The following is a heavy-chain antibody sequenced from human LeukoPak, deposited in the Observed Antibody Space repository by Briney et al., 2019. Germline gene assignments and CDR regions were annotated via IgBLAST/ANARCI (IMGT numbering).Heavy chain of an antibody. V-gene: IGHV4-59*01. J-gene: IGHJ5*02. CDR3: ARNVLLWFGELNNWFDP. CDR2: IYYSGST. CDR1: GGSISSYY. Sequence: SETLSLTCTVSGGSISSYYWSWIRQPPGKGLEWIGYIYYSGSTNYNPSLKSRVTISVDTSKNQFSLKLSSVTAADTAVYYCARNVLLWFGELNNWFDPWGQGTLVTVSS. D-gene: IGHD3-10*01.